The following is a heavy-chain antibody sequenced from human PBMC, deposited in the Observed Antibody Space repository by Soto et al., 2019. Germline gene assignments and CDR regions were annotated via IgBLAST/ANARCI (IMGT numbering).Heavy chain of an antibody. CDR2: ISPGGTT. CDR3: AKFIDVSRSGPDY. V-gene: IGHV3-23*01. CDR1: GFTFSSYA. Sequence: EVQLLESGGGLVQPGGSLRLSCAASGFTFSSYAMSWVRQTPGKGLEWVSTISPGGTTYYVDSVKGRFTISRDNSKNTLYLQMNSLRAEDTAIYYCAKFIDVSRSGPDYWGQGTLVTVSS. J-gene: IGHJ4*02.